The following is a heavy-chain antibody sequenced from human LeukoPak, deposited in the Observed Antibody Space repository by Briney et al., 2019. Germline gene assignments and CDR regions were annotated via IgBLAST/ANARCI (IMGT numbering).Heavy chain of an antibody. CDR2: INPSGGST. D-gene: IGHD2-21*02. J-gene: IGHJ4*02. V-gene: IGHV1-46*01. CDR3: ARDATSHCGGDCYLDY. Sequence: ASVTVSCKASGGTFSSYAISWVRQAPRQGLEWMGIINPSGGSTSYAQKFQGRVTMTRDTSTSTVYMELSSLRSEDTAVYYCARDATSHCGGDCYLDYWGQGTLVTVSS. CDR1: GGTFSSYA.